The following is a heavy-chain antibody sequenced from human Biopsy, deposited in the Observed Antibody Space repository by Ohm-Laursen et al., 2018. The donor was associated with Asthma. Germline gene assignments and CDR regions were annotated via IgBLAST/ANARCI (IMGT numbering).Heavy chain of an antibody. V-gene: IGHV1-18*01. J-gene: IGHJ6*02. CDR2: ISVYNGNT. CDR3: ARAVDYSHYYGIDV. Sequence: ASVNASCKTSGYTFTSAGITWVRQAPGQGLEWMGWISVYNGNTKVAQKLQDRVTMITDTSTSTAYMELRSLRSDDTAVYFCARAVDYSHYYGIDVWGQGTTVTVS. CDR1: GYTFTSAG. D-gene: IGHD3-10*01.